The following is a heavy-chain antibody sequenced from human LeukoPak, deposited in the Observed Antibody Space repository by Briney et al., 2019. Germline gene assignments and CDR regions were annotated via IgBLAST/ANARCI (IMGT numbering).Heavy chain of an antibody. CDR2: ISSSGSTI. J-gene: IGHJ4*02. CDR3: ARLPYSSSWFGDIDY. Sequence: GGSLRLSCAASGFTFSDYYMSWIRQAPGKGLEWVSYISSSGSTIYYADSVKGRFTISRDNAKNSLYLQMNSLRAEDTAVYYCARLPYSSSWFGDIDYWGQGTLVTVSS. CDR1: GFTFSDYY. D-gene: IGHD6-13*01. V-gene: IGHV3-11*01.